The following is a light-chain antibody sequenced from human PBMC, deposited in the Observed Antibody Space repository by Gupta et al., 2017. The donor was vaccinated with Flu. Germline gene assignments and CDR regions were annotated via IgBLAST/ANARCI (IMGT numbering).Light chain of an antibody. CDR2: RSD. Sequence: QSVVIQATTVPGTPGQRVTIPCSGTTSNIGSNYDFWYQQFPGRAPKLLIYRSDQRPSGVPDRFSGSKSGTSASLAISGLRSGDEADYYCATWDDSLSEWVFGGGTKLTVL. CDR1: TSNIGSNY. J-gene: IGLJ3*02. V-gene: IGLV1-47*01. CDR3: ATWDDSLSEWV.